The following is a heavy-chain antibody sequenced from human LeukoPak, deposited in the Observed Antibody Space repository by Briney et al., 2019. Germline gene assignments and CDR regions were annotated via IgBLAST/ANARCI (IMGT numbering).Heavy chain of an antibody. CDR2: ISSRADTI. CDR1: GFTFISHE. Sequence: PGGSLRLSCATSGFTFISHEMSWLRRAPGKGLQWIAYISSRADTIYYAESVKGRFTVSRDYSKDSLHLQMTSLRAQDTAVYYCVGALDYGPINPFHFWAQGTRVAVSS. D-gene: IGHD4-17*01. J-gene: IGHJ4*02. V-gene: IGHV3-48*03. CDR3: VGALDYGPINPFHF.